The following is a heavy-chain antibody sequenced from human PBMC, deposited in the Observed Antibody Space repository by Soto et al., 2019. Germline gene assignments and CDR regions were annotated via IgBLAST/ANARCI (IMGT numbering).Heavy chain of an antibody. CDR2: INSDGSST. J-gene: IGHJ4*02. CDR1: GFTFSSYW. CDR3: ARETWPLYDFWSGYQDY. D-gene: IGHD3-3*01. V-gene: IGHV3-74*01. Sequence: GGSLRLSCAASGFTFSSYWMHWVRQAPGKGLVWVSRINSDGSSTSYADSVKGRFTISRDNAKNTLYLQMNSLRAEDTAVYYCARETWPLYDFWSGYQDYWGQGTLVTVSS.